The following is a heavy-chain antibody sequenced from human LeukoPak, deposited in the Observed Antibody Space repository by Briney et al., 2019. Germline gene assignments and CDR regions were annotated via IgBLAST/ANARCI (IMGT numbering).Heavy chain of an antibody. Sequence: SETLSLTCTVSGGSISSYYWSWIRQPAGKGLEWIGRIYTSGSTNYNPSLKSRVTMSVDTSKNQFSLKLSSVTAADTAVYYCAREYCSSTSCYTADYFDYWGQGTLVTVSS. CDR2: IYTSGST. CDR1: GGSISSYY. J-gene: IGHJ4*02. CDR3: AREYCSSTSCYTADYFDY. V-gene: IGHV4-4*07. D-gene: IGHD2-2*02.